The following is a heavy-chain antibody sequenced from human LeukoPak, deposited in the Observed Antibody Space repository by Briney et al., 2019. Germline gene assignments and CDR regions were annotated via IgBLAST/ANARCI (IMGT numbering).Heavy chain of an antibody. J-gene: IGHJ4*02. CDR2: ISAYNGNT. CDR3: ARDRERWLQFGRGTGDS. D-gene: IGHD5-24*01. Sequence: ASVKVSCKASGYTFTSYGISWVRQAPGQGLEWMGWISAYNGNTNYAQKLQGRVTLTTDTSTSTAYMELRSLRSDDTAVYYCARDRERWLQFGRGTGDSWGQGTLVTVSS. CDR1: GYTFTSYG. V-gene: IGHV1-18*01.